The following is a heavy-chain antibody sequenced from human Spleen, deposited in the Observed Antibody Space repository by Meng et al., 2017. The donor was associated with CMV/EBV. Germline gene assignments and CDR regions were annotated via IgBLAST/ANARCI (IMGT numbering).Heavy chain of an antibody. CDR1: GYTLTELS. V-gene: IGHV1-24*01. J-gene: IGHJ4*02. CDR2: FDPEDGET. Sequence: ASVKVSCKVSGYTLTELSMHWVRQAPGKGLEWMGGFDPEDGETIYAQKFQGRVTMTEDTSTDTAYMELSSLRSDDTAVYYCARDGLDEFSSSKRDSRTWSDYWGQGTLVTVSS. CDR3: ARDGLDEFSSSKRDSRTWSDY. D-gene: IGHD6-6*01.